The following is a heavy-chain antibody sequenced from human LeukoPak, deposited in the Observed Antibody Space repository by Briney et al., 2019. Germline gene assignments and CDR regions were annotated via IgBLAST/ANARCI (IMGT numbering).Heavy chain of an antibody. D-gene: IGHD5-12*01. V-gene: IGHV1-2*02. J-gene: IGHJ4*02. CDR3: ARDMADIVATIQDY. CDR2: INPNSGGT. CDR1: GYTFTGYY. Sequence: ASVKVSCKASGYTFTGYYIRWVRQAPEQGLEWMGGINPNSGGTNYAQKFQGRVAMTRDTSISTAYMELSRLRSDDTAVYYCARDMADIVATIQDYWGQGTLVTVSS.